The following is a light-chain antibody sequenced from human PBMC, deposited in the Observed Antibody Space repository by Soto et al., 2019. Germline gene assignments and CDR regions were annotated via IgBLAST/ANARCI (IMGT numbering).Light chain of an antibody. J-gene: IGKJ1*01. Sequence: EIVLTQSPGTLSFSPGERATLSCRASQSVSSSYLAWYQQKPGQAPRLLIYGASSRATGIPDRFSGSGSGTDFTLTISRLEPEDFAVYFCQQYGSSPPGTFGQGTKVEIK. V-gene: IGKV3-20*01. CDR3: QQYGSSPPGT. CDR1: QSVSSSY. CDR2: GAS.